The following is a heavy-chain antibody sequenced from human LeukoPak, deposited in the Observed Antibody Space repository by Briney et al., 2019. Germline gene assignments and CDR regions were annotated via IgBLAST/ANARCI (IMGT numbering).Heavy chain of an antibody. CDR1: AGSFSGIY. Sequence: PSETLSLTCAVYAGSFSGIYCSCIRHPPGKELVWIGEINHSGSTNFNPSLKSRATISLDTSKNQFSLKLSSVTAADTAVYYCARGLRWKYWYFDLWGRGTLVTVSS. CDR2: INHSGST. J-gene: IGHJ2*01. CDR3: ARGLRWKYWYFDL. D-gene: IGHD4-23*01. V-gene: IGHV4-34*01.